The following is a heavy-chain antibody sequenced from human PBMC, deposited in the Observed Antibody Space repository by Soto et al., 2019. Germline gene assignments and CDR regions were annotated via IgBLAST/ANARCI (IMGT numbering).Heavy chain of an antibody. CDR1: GFTFSSYD. D-gene: IGHD3-9*01. CDR2: ISPNGGIT. CDR3: VKLTDY. V-gene: IGHV3-64D*06. J-gene: IGHJ4*02. Sequence: EVQLVESGGGLVQPGGSLRLSCSASGFTFSSYDVHWVRQAPGKGLEFIAGISPNGGITFYADSVKGRSTISRDNSKNTLYLQMSSLRPEDTAVYYCVKLTDYWGQGTLVTVSS.